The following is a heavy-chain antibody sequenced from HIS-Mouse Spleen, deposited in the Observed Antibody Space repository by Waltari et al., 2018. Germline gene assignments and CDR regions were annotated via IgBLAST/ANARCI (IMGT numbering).Heavy chain of an antibody. CDR1: GGSFSGYY. Sequence: QVQLQQWGAGLLKPSETLSLTCAVYGGSFSGYYWSWIRQPPGKGLEWIGEINHSGSTNSNPSLKSRVTISVDTSTNQFSLKLSSVTAADTAVYYCARGRCSSTSCSIKGRNWFNPWGQGTLVTVSS. CDR2: INHSGST. D-gene: IGHD2-2*01. V-gene: IGHV4-34*01. J-gene: IGHJ5*02. CDR3: ARGRCSSTSCSIKGRNWFNP.